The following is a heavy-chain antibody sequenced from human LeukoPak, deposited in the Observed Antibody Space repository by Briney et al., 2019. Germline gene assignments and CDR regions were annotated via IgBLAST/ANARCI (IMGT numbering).Heavy chain of an antibody. D-gene: IGHD5-18*01. Sequence: GGSLRLSCAASGFTFSSYSMNWVRQAPEKGLEWVSSISSSSYIYYADSVKGRFTISRDNAKNSLYLQMNSLRAEDTAVYYCARGDTAMGYGGYYFDYWGQGTLVTVSS. V-gene: IGHV3-21*01. CDR3: ARGDTAMGYGGYYFDY. J-gene: IGHJ4*02. CDR2: ISSSSYI. CDR1: GFTFSSYS.